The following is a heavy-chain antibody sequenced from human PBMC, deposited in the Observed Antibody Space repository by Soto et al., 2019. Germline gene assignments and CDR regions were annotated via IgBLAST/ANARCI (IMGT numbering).Heavy chain of an antibody. CDR3: ARSITGIQGDY. Sequence: GGSLRLYCAASGFAFSNYSMNWVRQAPGKGLEWVSSISRGSSFIYYADSVKGRFTVSRDNAKNSLYLQMNSLRAEDTALYYCARSITGIQGDYWGQGTLVTVSS. D-gene: IGHD1-20*01. CDR2: ISRGSSFI. CDR1: GFAFSNYS. V-gene: IGHV3-21*01. J-gene: IGHJ4*02.